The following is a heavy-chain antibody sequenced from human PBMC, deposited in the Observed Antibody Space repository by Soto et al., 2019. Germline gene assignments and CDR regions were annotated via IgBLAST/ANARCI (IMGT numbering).Heavy chain of an antibody. CDR1: GFTFSTYT. CDR3: AKARQPAGIRTFDY. J-gene: IGHJ4*02. Sequence: EVELLESGGHLVQPGGSLRLSCSASGFTFSTYTMNWVRQAPAKGLEWVSGLIGGSNGGTYYADSVKGRFTISRDKSQNTLFLQMNSLRAEDTAIYYCAKARQPAGIRTFDYWGRGTLVTVSS. CDR2: IGGSNGGT. V-gene: IGHV3-23*01. D-gene: IGHD6-13*01.